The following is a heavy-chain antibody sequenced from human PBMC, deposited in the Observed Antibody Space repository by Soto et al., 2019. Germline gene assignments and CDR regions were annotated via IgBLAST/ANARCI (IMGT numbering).Heavy chain of an antibody. CDR3: GSRTVTTFNAFDI. CDR2: IYYSDNT. J-gene: IGHJ3*02. Sequence: QWQLQESGPGLVKPSETLSLTCTVSGDSVSRSNYYWGWIRQPPGQGLEWIGSIYYSDNTYYNPSLKSRVTISLDTSKNQFSLKLSSVTAADTAMYYCGSRTVTTFNAFDIWGQGTMVTVSS. V-gene: IGHV4-39*01. CDR1: GDSVSRSNYY. D-gene: IGHD4-17*01.